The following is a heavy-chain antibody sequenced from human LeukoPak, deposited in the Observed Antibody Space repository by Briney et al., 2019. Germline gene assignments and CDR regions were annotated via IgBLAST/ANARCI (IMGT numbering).Heavy chain of an antibody. CDR3: ARARLRKLRYFDL. Sequence: GSLRLTCVASGFTFKTYGMHWVRQAPGKGPEWIGEINHSGSTNYNPSLKSRVTISVDTSKNQFSLKLSSVTAADTAVYYCARARLRKLRYFDLWGRGTLVTVSS. CDR2: INHSGST. D-gene: IGHD4-17*01. J-gene: IGHJ2*01. V-gene: IGHV4-34*01. CDR1: GFTFKTYG.